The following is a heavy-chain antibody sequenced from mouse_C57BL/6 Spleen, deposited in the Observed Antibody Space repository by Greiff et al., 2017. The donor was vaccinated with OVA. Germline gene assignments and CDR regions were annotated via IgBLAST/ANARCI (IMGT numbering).Heavy chain of an antibody. CDR1: GYSFTGYY. J-gene: IGHJ2*01. Sequence: EVQLQQSGPELVKPGASVKISCKASGYSFTGYYMNWVKQSPEKSLEWIGAINPSTGGTTYNQKFKAKATLTVDKSSSTAYMQRKSLTSEDSAVYYCAKGIYDCYNYFDYWGQGTTLTVSS. CDR2: INPSTGGT. D-gene: IGHD2-3*01. CDR3: AKGIYDCYNYFDY. V-gene: IGHV1-42*01.